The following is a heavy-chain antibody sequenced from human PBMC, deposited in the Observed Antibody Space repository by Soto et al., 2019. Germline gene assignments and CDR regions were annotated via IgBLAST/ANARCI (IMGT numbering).Heavy chain of an antibody. J-gene: IGHJ6*02. V-gene: IGHV3-23*01. CDR1: GFTFSSYA. CDR3: AKSSSSSDFDYYYGMDV. Sequence: GGSLRLSCAASGFTFSSYAMSWVRQAPGKGLEWVSAISGSGGSTYCADSAKGRFTISRDNSKNTLYLQMNSLRAEDTAVYYCAKSSSSSDFDYYYGMDVWGQGTTVTVSS. D-gene: IGHD6-6*01. CDR2: ISGSGGST.